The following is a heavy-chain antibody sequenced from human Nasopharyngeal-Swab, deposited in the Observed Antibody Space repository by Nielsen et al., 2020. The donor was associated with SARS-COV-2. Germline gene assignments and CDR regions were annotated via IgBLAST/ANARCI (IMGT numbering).Heavy chain of an antibody. J-gene: IGHJ4*02. CDR3: ARGDGWYLRGYYFDY. D-gene: IGHD6-19*01. V-gene: IGHV3-48*02. Sequence: GESLKISCAASGFAFSDYSMDWVRQAPGKGLEWVPYITSSSSTRYYADSVKGRFTVSRDNAKNSLYLQMSSLRDEDTAVYYCARGDGWYLRGYYFDYWGQGTLVTVSS. CDR2: ITSSSSTR. CDR1: GFAFSDYS.